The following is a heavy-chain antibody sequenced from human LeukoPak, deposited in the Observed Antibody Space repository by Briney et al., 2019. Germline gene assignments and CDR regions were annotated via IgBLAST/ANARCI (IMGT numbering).Heavy chain of an antibody. V-gene: IGHV1-3*01. Sequence: ASVKVSCKASGYTFSSYAMQWLRQAPGQRLEWMGWINAGNGNTKYSRKFQGRVTIIRDTSASTAYMELSSLRSEDTAVYYCASEGLLGAFDYWGQGTLVTVSS. J-gene: IGHJ4*02. CDR3: ASEGLLGAFDY. CDR1: GYTFSSYA. CDR2: INAGNGNT. D-gene: IGHD1-26*01.